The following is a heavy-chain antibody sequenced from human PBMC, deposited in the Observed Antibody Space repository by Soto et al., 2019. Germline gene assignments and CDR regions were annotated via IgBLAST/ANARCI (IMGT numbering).Heavy chain of an antibody. Sequence: GSLRLSCAASGFTFSSYEMNWVRQAPGKGLEWVSYISSSGSTIYSADSVKGRFTIARDNAKNSLYLQMNSLRAEDTAVYYCARDFFRVDDFWSVYHFASDYYGMEVWGQGTTVTASS. CDR3: ARDFFRVDDFWSVYHFASDYYGMEV. V-gene: IGHV3-48*03. CDR1: GFTFSSYE. CDR2: ISSSGSTI. D-gene: IGHD3-3*01. J-gene: IGHJ6*02.